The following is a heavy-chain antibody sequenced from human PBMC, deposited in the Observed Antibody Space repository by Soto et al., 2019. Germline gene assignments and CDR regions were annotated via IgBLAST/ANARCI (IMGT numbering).Heavy chain of an antibody. J-gene: IGHJ5*02. CDR1: GGSISSSNW. CDR3: ARGLRYFDWYSNSNRFDP. CDR2: IYHSGST. Sequence: SETLSLTCAVSGGSISSSNWWSWVRQPPGKGLEWIGEIYHSGSTNYNPSLKSRVTISVDKSKNQFSLKLSSVTAADTAVYYCARGLRYFDWYSNSNRFDPWGQGTLVTVSS. V-gene: IGHV4-4*02. D-gene: IGHD3-9*01.